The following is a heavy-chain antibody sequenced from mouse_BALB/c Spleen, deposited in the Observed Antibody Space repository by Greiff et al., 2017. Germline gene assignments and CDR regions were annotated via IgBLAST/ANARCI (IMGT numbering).Heavy chain of an antibody. CDR1: GYTFTEYT. J-gene: IGHJ4*01. D-gene: IGHD1-2*01. CDR3: ARGGITTAYYDAMDY. V-gene: IGHV1-18*01. Sequence: EVQLQQSGPELVKPGASVKISCKTSGYTFTEYTMPWVKQSHGKSLEWIGGINPNNGGTSYNQKFKGKATLTVDKSSSTAYIELSSLTSEDSAVYYGARGGITTAYYDAMDYWGQGTSVTVSS. CDR2: INPNNGGT.